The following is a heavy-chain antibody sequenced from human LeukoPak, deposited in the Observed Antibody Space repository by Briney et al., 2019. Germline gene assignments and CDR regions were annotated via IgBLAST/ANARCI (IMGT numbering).Heavy chain of an antibody. CDR3: ATHYSRRDGYNSVRGAFDI. CDR2: INPSGGST. Sequence: ASVKVSCKASGYTLTSYYMHWVRQAPGQGLEWMGIINPSGGSTSYAQKFQGRVTMTRDTSTSTVYMELSSLRSEDTAVYYCATHYSRRDGYNSVRGAFDIWGQGTMVTVSS. D-gene: IGHD5-24*01. CDR1: GYTLTSYY. J-gene: IGHJ3*02. V-gene: IGHV1-46*01.